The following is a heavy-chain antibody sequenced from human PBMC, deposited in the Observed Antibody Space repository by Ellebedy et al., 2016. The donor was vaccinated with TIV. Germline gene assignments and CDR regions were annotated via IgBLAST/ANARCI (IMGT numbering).Heavy chain of an antibody. D-gene: IGHD1/OR15-1a*01. Sequence: GESLKISXAASGFSFSSYWMSWVRQAPGKGPEWVANIKQDGSEKYYVDSVKGRFTISRDNAKNSLYLQMNSLRAEDTAVYYCVKDLRIVRTFDYWGQGTLVTVSS. V-gene: IGHV3-7*03. CDR1: GFSFSSYW. J-gene: IGHJ4*02. CDR2: IKQDGSEK. CDR3: VKDLRIVRTFDY.